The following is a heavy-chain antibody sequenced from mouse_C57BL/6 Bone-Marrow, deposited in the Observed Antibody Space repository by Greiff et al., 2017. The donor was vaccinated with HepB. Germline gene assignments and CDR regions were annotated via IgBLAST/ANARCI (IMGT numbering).Heavy chain of an antibody. Sequence: QVQLKESGPGLVAPSQSLSITCTVSGFSLTSYGVHWVRQPPGKGLKWLVVIWSDGSTTYNSALKSRLSISKDNSKSQVFLKMNSLQTDDTAMYYCARHWPPTYYYGSSPYYAMDYWGQGTSVTVSS. CDR1: GFSLTSYG. CDR3: ARHWPPTYYYGSSPYYAMDY. D-gene: IGHD1-1*01. J-gene: IGHJ4*01. V-gene: IGHV2-6-1*01. CDR2: IWSDGST.